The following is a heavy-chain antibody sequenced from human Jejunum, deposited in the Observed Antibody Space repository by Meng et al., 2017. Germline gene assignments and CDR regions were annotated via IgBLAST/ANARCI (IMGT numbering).Heavy chain of an antibody. CDR3: AREPPYYYDSSGYYSDY. J-gene: IGHJ4*02. CDR2: IRSSGSTI. D-gene: IGHD3-22*01. Sequence: GESLKISCAASGFTFSDYYMSWIRQAPGKGLEWVSYIRSSGSTIYYADSVKGRFTISRDNAKNSLYLQMNSLRAEDTAVYYCAREPPYYYDSSGYYSDYWGQGTLVTVSS. CDR1: GFTFSDYY. V-gene: IGHV3-11*01.